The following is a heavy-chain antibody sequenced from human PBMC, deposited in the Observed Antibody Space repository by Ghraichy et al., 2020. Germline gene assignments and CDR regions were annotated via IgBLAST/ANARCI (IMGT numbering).Heavy chain of an antibody. Sequence: ASVKVSCKASGYTFTGYYMHWVRQAPGQGLEWMGRINPNSGGTNYAQKFQGRVTMTRDTSISTAYMELSRLRSDDTAVYYCARGRGRGVISEPPSYYFDYWGQGTLVTVSS. CDR1: GYTFTGYY. CDR2: INPNSGGT. V-gene: IGHV1-2*06. D-gene: IGHD3-10*01. CDR3: ARGRGRGVISEPPSYYFDY. J-gene: IGHJ4*02.